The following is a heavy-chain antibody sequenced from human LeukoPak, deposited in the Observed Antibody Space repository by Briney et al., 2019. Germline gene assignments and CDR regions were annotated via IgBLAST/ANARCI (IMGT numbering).Heavy chain of an antibody. CDR2: INIDGSSG. V-gene: IGHV3-74*01. D-gene: IGHD6-19*01. CDR3: ARDRLVGGMDV. Sequence: PGGSLRLSCAASGFTFRSYWMHWVRQAPGKGLVWVSRINIDGSSGSYADSVEGRFTISRDNSKNTLYLQMNSLRAEDTAVYYCARDRLVGGMDVWGQGTTVTVSS. J-gene: IGHJ6*02. CDR1: GFTFRSYW.